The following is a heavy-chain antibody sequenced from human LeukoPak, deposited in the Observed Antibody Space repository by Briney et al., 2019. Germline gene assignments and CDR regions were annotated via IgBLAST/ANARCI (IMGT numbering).Heavy chain of an antibody. J-gene: IGHJ4*02. CDR3: AKDLEPQLVGAADY. CDR1: GFTLSSYG. Sequence: GGSLRLSCAASGFTLSSYGMHWVRQAPGKGLEWVAVISYDGSNKYYADSVKGRFTISRDNSKNTLYLQMNSLRAEDTAVYYCAKDLEPQLVGAADYWGQGTLVTVSS. V-gene: IGHV3-30*18. CDR2: ISYDGSNK. D-gene: IGHD1-26*01.